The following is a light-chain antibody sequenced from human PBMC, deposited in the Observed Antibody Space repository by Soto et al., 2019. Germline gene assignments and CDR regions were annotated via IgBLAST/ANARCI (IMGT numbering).Light chain of an antibody. Sequence: DIVMTQSPLSLPVTPGEPASISCRSSQSLLHSNGYTYLDWYLQKPGQSPQLLIYLGSNRASGVPDMFSGSGSGTDFTLIISRVEAEDVGVYYCMQAVQAPLTFGGGTTVEIK. CDR3: MQAVQAPLT. V-gene: IGKV2-28*01. J-gene: IGKJ4*01. CDR1: QSLLHSNGYTY. CDR2: LGS.